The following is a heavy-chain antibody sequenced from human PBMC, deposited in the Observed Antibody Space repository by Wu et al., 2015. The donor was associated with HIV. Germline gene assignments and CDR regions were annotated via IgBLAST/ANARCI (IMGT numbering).Heavy chain of an antibody. J-gene: IGHJ5*02. CDR3: AKEKWXLLYEVKNCDFRWFDP. CDR2: FDPEEEK. CDR1: GYSLNKLS. V-gene: IGHV1-24*01. Sequence: QVQLVQSGTEVKKPGASVKVSCKVSGYSLNKLSIHWVRQTPTKRLEWMGGFDPEEEKYSTHRDSRAEVHHDRELSKQTQAYLGGTEQTLTSADSAIYYCAKEKWXLLYEVKNCDFRWFDPWGQGTLVIV. D-gene: IGHD2-15*01.